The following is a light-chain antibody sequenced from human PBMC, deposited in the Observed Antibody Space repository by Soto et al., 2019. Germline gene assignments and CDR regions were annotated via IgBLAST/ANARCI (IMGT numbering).Light chain of an antibody. CDR1: QGVSAD. J-gene: IGKJ2*01. CDR2: AAS. CDR3: QQGYKTPHT. V-gene: IGKV1-39*01. Sequence: DIQMTQSPSSLSASVGDRVTITCRASQGVSADLLWYQQRQGRAPKLLIYAASNLLSGVPSRFSGSGSGTNFPTTISRLQPEDVATYYRQQGYKTPHTFGQGTKLETK.